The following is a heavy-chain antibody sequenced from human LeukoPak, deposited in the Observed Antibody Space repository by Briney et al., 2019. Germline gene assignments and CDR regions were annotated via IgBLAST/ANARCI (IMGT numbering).Heavy chain of an antibody. V-gene: IGHV3-7*01. Sequence: GGSLRLSCAASGFTFSSYWMSWVRQAPGKGREWVANIKQDGSEKYYVDSVKGRFTISRDNAKNSLYLQMNSLRAEDTAVYYCAREGVPWFGELQSNDYWGQGTLVTVSS. CDR1: GFTFSSYW. D-gene: IGHD3-10*01. CDR2: IKQDGSEK. J-gene: IGHJ4*02. CDR3: AREGVPWFGELQSNDY.